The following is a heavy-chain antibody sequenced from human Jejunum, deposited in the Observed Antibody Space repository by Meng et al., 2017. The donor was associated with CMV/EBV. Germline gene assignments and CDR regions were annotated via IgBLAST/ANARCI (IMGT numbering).Heavy chain of an antibody. J-gene: IGHJ4*02. CDR2: IEHDGSNK. CDR1: GFTFSNYG. V-gene: IGHV3-30*02. CDR3: AKDVGY. Sequence: QVQLVEAGGGVFQPGGSLRLSCAASGFTFSNYGIHWVRQAPGKGLEWVAFIEHDGSNKYYADSVKGRFTISRDNSKNTLYLQMNSLRVEDTAVYYCAKDVGYWGQGTLVTVSS. D-gene: IGHD1-26*01.